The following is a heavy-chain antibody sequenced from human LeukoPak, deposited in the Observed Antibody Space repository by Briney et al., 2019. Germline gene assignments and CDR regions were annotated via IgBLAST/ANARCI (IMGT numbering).Heavy chain of an antibody. J-gene: IGHJ4*02. Sequence: SETLSLTCAVYGGSFSGYYWSWIRQPPGKGLEWIGYIYGSGYTNYNPSLKSRVTMSIDTSKNHLSLKLTSVTAADTATYYCARETSLAGFASGLGFNYWGQGILVTVSS. V-gene: IGHV4-59*01. CDR1: GGSFSGYY. CDR2: IYGSGYT. CDR3: ARETSLAGFASGLGFNY. D-gene: IGHD6-19*01.